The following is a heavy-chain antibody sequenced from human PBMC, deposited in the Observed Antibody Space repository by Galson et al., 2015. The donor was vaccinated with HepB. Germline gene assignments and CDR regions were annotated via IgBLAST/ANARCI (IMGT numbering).Heavy chain of an antibody. V-gene: IGHV3-30-3*01. J-gene: IGHJ6*02. CDR3: ARQYSSSWPYYYYYGMDV. CDR1: GFTFSSYA. Sequence: SLRLSCAASGFTFSSYAMHWVRQAPGKGLEWVAVISYDGGNKYYADSVKGRFTISRDNSKNTLYLQMNSLRAEDTAVYYCARQYSSSWPYYYYYGMDVWGQGTTVTVSS. CDR2: ISYDGGNK. D-gene: IGHD6-13*01.